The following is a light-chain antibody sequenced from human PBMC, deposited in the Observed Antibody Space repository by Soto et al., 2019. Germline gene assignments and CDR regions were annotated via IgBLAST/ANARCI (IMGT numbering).Light chain of an antibody. V-gene: IGKV3-11*01. CDR3: QHRHN. CDR2: DAS. J-gene: IGKJ3*01. Sequence: DIVLTQSPATLSLSPGERATLSCRASQSVSRDFAWYQQKPGQAPRLLIYDASNRATGIPARFSGSGSGTDFTLTISRLQPEDFAVYYCQHRHNFGPGTKVDFK. CDR1: QSVSRD.